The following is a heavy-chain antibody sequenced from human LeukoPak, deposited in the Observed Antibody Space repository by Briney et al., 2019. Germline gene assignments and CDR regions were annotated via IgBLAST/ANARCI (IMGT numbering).Heavy chain of an antibody. Sequence: PGGSLRLSCAASGFTFDDYAMHWVRRAPGKGLEWVSGISWNSGSIGYADSVKGRFTISRDNAKNSLYLQMNSLRAEDTALYYCAKGGILTGPQTYYFDYWGQGTLVTVSS. D-gene: IGHD3-9*01. V-gene: IGHV3-9*01. CDR3: AKGGILTGPQTYYFDY. CDR1: GFTFDDYA. J-gene: IGHJ4*02. CDR2: ISWNSGSI.